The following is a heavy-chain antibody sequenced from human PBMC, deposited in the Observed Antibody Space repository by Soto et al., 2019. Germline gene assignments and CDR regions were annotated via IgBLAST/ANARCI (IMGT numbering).Heavy chain of an antibody. Sequence: TLPHTCGSSDAPIRGTTYHWGRLLQPPVKGLEFNGSIYYSGSTYYNPSLKSRVTISVDTSKNQFSLKLSSVTAADTAVYYCARHLPSVTYYYDSSGHTRAFDIWGQGQMV. CDR2: IYYSGST. D-gene: IGHD3-22*01. J-gene: IGHJ3*02. CDR3: ARHLPSVTYYYDSSGHTRAFDI. CDR1: DAPIRGTTYH. V-gene: IGHV4-39*01.